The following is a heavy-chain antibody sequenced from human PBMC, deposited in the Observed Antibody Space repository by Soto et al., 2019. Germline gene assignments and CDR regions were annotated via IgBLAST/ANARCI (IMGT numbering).Heavy chain of an antibody. Sequence: GGSLRLSCAASGFTFSSYAMSWVRQAPGKGLEWVSAISGSGGSTYYADSVKGRFTFSRDNSKNTLYLQMNSLRAEDTAVYYCAKAGNLGSGSSFDYWGQGTLVTVS. D-gene: IGHD3-10*01. CDR3: AKAGNLGSGSSFDY. CDR2: ISGSGGST. CDR1: GFTFSSYA. V-gene: IGHV3-23*01. J-gene: IGHJ4*02.